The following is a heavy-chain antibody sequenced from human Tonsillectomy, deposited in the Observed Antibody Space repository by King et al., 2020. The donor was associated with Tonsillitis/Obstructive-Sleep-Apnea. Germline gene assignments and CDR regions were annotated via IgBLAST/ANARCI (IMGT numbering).Heavy chain of an antibody. CDR2: IYWYDDI. CDR3: THRRDDILTGNYYYMDV. CDR1: GFSLSTSVGG. Sequence: ITLKESGPTLVKPTQTLTLTCTFSGFSLSTSVGGVGWIRQPPGKALELLAGIYWYDDIRYSPSLKTRLTITKYTSKNQVVLTMTNMDPVDTATYYCTHRRDDILTGNYYYMDVWGKGTAVTVSS. J-gene: IGHJ6*03. D-gene: IGHD3-9*01. V-gene: IGHV2-5*01.